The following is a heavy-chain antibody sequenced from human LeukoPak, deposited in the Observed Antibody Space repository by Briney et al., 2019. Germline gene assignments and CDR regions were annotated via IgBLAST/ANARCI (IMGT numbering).Heavy chain of an antibody. Sequence: SETLSLTCTVSGGSISSSSYYWGWIRQPPGKGLEWIGSIYYSGSTYYNPSLKSRVTISVDTSKNQFSLKLSSVTAADTAVYYCASLKQSSGWSNFDYWGQGTLVTVSS. CDR3: ASLKQSSGWSNFDY. D-gene: IGHD6-19*01. V-gene: IGHV4-39*07. CDR2: IYYSGST. CDR1: GGSISSSSYY. J-gene: IGHJ4*02.